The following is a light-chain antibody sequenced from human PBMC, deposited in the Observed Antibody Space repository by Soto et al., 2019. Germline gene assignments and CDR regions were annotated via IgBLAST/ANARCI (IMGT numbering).Light chain of an antibody. CDR2: DTN. V-gene: IGLV7-46*01. CDR1: TGAVTNGHY. Sequence: QAVVTQEPSLTVSPGGTVTLTCGSSTGAVTNGHYPYWFQQKPGQAPRTLIYDTNNKHSWTPARFSGSLVGGKAALTLSGAQPEDEADYYCLLLYNGPWVFGGGTQLTVL. CDR3: LLLYNGPWV. J-gene: IGLJ3*02.